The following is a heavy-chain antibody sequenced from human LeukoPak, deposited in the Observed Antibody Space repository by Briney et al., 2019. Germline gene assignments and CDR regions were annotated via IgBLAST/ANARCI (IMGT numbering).Heavy chain of an antibody. J-gene: IGHJ3*02. Sequence: SGTLSLTCTVSGGSISSYYWSWIRQPPGKGLEWIGYIYYSGSTNYNPSLKSRVTISVDTSKNQFSLKLSSVTAADTAVYYCARHLIDYYDSSGRYDIWGQGTMVTVSS. CDR2: IYYSGST. CDR3: ARHLIDYYDSSGRYDI. CDR1: GGSISSYY. V-gene: IGHV4-59*08. D-gene: IGHD3-22*01.